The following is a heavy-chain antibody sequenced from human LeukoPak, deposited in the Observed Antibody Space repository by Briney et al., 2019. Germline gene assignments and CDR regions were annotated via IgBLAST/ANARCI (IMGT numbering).Heavy chain of an antibody. CDR3: ARVRYPTGYCSSTSCYPIPYPEYFQH. V-gene: IGHV1-69*04. CDR1: GGTFSSYA. J-gene: IGHJ1*01. Sequence: SVKVSCKASGGTFSSYAISWVRQAPGQGLEWMGRIIPILGIANYAQKFQGRVTITADKSTSTAYMELSSLRSEDTAVYYCARVRYPTGYCSSTSCYPIPYPEYFQHWGQGTLVTVSS. D-gene: IGHD2-2*01. CDR2: IIPILGIA.